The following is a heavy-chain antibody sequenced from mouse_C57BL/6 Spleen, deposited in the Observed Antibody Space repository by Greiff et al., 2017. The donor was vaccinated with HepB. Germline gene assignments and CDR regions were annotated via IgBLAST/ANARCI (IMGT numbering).Heavy chain of an antibody. D-gene: IGHD1-1*01. CDR2: INPNNGGT. V-gene: IGHV1-18*01. J-gene: IGHJ4*01. CDR1: GYTFTDYN. Sequence: VQLKESGPELVKPGASVKIPCKASGYTFTDYNMDWVKQSHGKSLEWIGDINPNNGGTIYNQKFKGKATLTVDKSSSTAYMELRSLTSEDTAVYYCARRLLRGYYAMDYWGQGTSVTVSS. CDR3: ARRLLRGYYAMDY.